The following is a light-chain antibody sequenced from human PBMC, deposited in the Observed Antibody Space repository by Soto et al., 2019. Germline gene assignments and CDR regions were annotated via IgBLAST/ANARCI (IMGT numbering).Light chain of an antibody. Sequence: QSTLTQPASVSGSPGQSITISCIGTTSDIGGYNYVSWYQHHPGKSPTLIIYEVSKRPSGVSTRFSGSKSGNTASLTISGLQAEDEADYYCSSYTIRSTLVFGSGTKVTVL. CDR3: SSYTIRSTLV. J-gene: IGLJ1*01. V-gene: IGLV2-14*01. CDR1: TSDIGGYNY. CDR2: EVS.